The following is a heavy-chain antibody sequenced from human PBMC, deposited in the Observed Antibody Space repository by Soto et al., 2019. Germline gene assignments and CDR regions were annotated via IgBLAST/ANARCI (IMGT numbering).Heavy chain of an antibody. CDR3: ARQALLRGYSYISSGWYYFDY. CDR1: GYIFTAYS. V-gene: IGHV1-46*01. J-gene: IGHJ4*02. Sequence: GASVKVSCKASGYIFTAYSMHWVRQAPGQGLEWMGVVNPSGGSTNYAQKFQGRITMTRDTSTSTVYMDLSSLTSEDTAVYYCARQALLRGYSYISSGWYYFDYWGQGTLVTVSS. D-gene: IGHD5-18*01. CDR2: VNPSGGST.